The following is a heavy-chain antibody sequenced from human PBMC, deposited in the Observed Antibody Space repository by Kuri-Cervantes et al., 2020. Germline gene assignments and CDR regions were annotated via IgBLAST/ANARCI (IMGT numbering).Heavy chain of an antibody. J-gene: IGHJ4*02. CDR3: ARFNWNDY. Sequence: GESLKISCAASGFTFSSYAMSWVRQAPGKGLEWVSAISGSGGSTYYADSVKGRFTISRDNAKNSLYLQMNSLRAEDTAVYYCARFNWNDYWGQGTLVTVSS. CDR1: GFTFSSYA. CDR2: ISGSGGST. V-gene: IGHV3-23*01. D-gene: IGHD1-20*01.